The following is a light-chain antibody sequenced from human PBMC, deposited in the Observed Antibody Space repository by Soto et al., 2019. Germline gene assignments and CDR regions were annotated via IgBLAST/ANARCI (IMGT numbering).Light chain of an antibody. J-gene: IGKJ4*02. CDR2: AAS. V-gene: IGKV1-5*01. Sequence: DIQMIQSPATLSASVGDRITITCRASENIFKYVAWYQQTSGSAPNLLIYAASALDSGVPSSFSGSGSGTEFILTIDNLQHHDSATYYCQHYNTRSIAFGGGTKVDVK. CDR1: ENIFKY. CDR3: QHYNTRSIA.